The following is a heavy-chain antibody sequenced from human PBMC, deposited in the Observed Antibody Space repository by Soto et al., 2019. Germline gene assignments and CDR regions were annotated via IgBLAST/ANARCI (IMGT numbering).Heavy chain of an antibody. CDR3: ARYGMDV. CDR1: LLTRRSNY. J-gene: IGHJ6*02. Sequence: GTMRLSFAASLLTRRSNYISWVRQAPGKGLEWVSVIYSGGSTYYADSVKGRFTISRDNSKNTLYLQMNSLRAEDTAVYYCARYGMDVWGQRTTFTVSS. V-gene: IGHV3-53*01. CDR2: IYSGGST.